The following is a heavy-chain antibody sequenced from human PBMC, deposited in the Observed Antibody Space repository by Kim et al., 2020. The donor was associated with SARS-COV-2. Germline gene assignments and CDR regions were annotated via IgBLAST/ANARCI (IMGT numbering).Heavy chain of an antibody. D-gene: IGHD3-10*01. CDR2: ISSSSSYI. CDR3: ARGGSADWFDP. V-gene: IGHV3-21*01. Sequence: GGSLRLSCAASGFTFSSYSMNWVRQAPGKGLEWVSSISSSSSYIYYADSVKGRFTISRDNAKNSLYLQMNSLRAEDTAVYYCARGGSADWFDPWGQGTLVTVSS. J-gene: IGHJ5*02. CDR1: GFTFSSYS.